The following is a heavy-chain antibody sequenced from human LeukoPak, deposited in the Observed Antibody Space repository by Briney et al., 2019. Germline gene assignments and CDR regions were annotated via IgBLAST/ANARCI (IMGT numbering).Heavy chain of an antibody. CDR1: GYTFTDYY. CDR3: ARAYGSGSSYHPDY. Sequence: GASVKVSCKASGYTFTDYYLHWVRQAPGQGLEWMGWINPNSGGPNYARKFQGRVTMTRDTSITTAYMEVNRLRSDDTAVYYCARAYGSGSSYHPDYWGQGTLVTVSS. V-gene: IGHV1-2*02. D-gene: IGHD3-10*01. CDR2: INPNSGGP. J-gene: IGHJ4*02.